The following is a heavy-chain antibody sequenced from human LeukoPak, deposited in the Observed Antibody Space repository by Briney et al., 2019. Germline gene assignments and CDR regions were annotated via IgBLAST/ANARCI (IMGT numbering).Heavy chain of an antibody. Sequence: SETLSLTCTVSGGSISSSSYYWRWIRQPPGKGLEWIGSIYYSGSTYYNPPLKSRVTISVDTSKNQFSLKLSSVTAADSAVYYCARTAGVAVALYYFDYWGQGTLVTVSS. V-gene: IGHV4-39*01. CDR2: IYYSGST. J-gene: IGHJ4*02. D-gene: IGHD6-19*01. CDR3: ARTAGVAVALYYFDY. CDR1: GGSISSSSYY.